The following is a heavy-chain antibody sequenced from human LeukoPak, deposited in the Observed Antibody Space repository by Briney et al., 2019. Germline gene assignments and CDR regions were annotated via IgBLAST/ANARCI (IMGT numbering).Heavy chain of an antibody. CDR1: GGSISSYY. Sequence: SETLSLTCTVSGGSISSYYWSWIRQPPGKGLEWIGYIYYSGSTNYNPSLKSRVTISVDTSMNQFSLKLSSVTAADTAVYYCARVAAVAGTRWFDPWGQGTLVTVSS. D-gene: IGHD6-19*01. CDR2: IYYSGST. J-gene: IGHJ5*02. CDR3: ARVAAVAGTRWFDP. V-gene: IGHV4-59*01.